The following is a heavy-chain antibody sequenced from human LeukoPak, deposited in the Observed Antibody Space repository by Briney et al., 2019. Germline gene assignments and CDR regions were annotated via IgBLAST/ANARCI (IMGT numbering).Heavy chain of an antibody. Sequence: SETLSLTCTVSGGSISSSSYYWGWIRQPPGKGLEWIGSIYYSGSTYYNPSLKSRVTISVDTSKNQFSLKLSSVTAADTAVYYCARVRKGWYYDSSGYCEGFDYWGQGTLVTVSS. J-gene: IGHJ4*02. CDR2: IYYSGST. CDR3: ARVRKGWYYDSSGYCEGFDY. D-gene: IGHD3-22*01. CDR1: GGSISSSSYY. V-gene: IGHV4-39*07.